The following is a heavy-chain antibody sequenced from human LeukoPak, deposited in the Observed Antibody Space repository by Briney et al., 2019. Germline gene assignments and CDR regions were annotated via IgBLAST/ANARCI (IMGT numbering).Heavy chain of an antibody. D-gene: IGHD5-18*01. CDR2: ISSSSSYI. J-gene: IGHJ4*02. V-gene: IGHV3-21*01. CDR1: GFTFSSYS. Sequence: PGGSLRLSCAASGFTFSSYSMNWVRQAPGKGLEWVSSISSSSSYIYYADSVKGRFTISRDNAKNSLYLQMNSLRAEDTAVYHCASSNGIQLYRRWGQGTLVTVSS. CDR3: ASSNGIQLYRR.